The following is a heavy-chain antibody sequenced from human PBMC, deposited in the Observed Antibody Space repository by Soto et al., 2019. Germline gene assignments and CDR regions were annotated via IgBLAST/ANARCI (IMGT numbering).Heavy chain of an antibody. CDR3: ARVDGGSWGYYMDV. D-gene: IGHD2-15*01. J-gene: IGHJ6*03. V-gene: IGHV3-21*01. CDR2: ISSSSSYI. Sequence: PGGSLRLSCAASGFTFSSYSMNWVRQAPGKGLEWVSSISSSSSYIYYADSVKGRFTISRDNSKNTLYLQMNSLRAEDTAVYYCARVDGGSWGYYMDVWGKGTTVTVSS. CDR1: GFTFSSYS.